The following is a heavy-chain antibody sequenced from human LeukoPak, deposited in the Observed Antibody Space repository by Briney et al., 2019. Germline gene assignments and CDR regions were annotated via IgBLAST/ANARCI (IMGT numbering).Heavy chain of an antibody. J-gene: IGHJ4*02. CDR3: ARDRGSGWDFDY. CDR2: ISSSSTYI. Sequence: GGSLRLSCAASGFTFSSYSMNWVRQAPGEGLEWVSSISSSSTYIYYADSVKGRFTISRDNAKNTLYLQMNSLRAEDTAVYYCARDRGSGWDFDYWGQGTLVTVSS. V-gene: IGHV3-21*01. CDR1: GFTFSSYS. D-gene: IGHD6-19*01.